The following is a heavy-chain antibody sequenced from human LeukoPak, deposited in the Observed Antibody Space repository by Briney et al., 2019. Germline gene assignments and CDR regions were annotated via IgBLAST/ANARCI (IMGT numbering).Heavy chain of an antibody. V-gene: IGHV4-39*01. CDR1: GGSISSSSYY. Sequence: PSETLSHTCTVSGGSISSSSYYWGWIRQPPGKGLEWIGSIYYSGSTYYNPSLKSRVTISVDTSKNQFSLKLSSVTAADTAVYYCARHSSGWYGFDYWGQGTLVTVSS. D-gene: IGHD6-19*01. J-gene: IGHJ4*02. CDR3: ARHSSGWYGFDY. CDR2: IYYSGST.